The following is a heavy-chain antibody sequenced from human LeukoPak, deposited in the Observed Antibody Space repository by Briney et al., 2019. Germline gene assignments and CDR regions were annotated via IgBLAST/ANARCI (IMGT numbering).Heavy chain of an antibody. D-gene: IGHD6-19*01. V-gene: IGHV1-69*05. Sequence: SVKVSCKASVGTFSSYAISWVRQAPGQGLEWMGGIIPIFGTANYAQKFQGRVTITTDESTSTAYMELSSLRSDDTAVYYCATASSLSSGWYRGPGPWFDPWGQGTLVTVSS. CDR1: VGTFSSYA. J-gene: IGHJ5*02. CDR3: ATASSLSSGWYRGPGPWFDP. CDR2: IIPIFGTA.